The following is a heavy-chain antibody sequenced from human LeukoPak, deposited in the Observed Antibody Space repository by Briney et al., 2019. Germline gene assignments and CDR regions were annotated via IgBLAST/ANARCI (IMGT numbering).Heavy chain of an antibody. CDR3: AKHDPRRVVITNWFDP. CDR1: GFTFSAYA. J-gene: IGHJ5*02. CDR2: IIGSGGIT. V-gene: IGHV3-23*01. Sequence: GGSLRVSCAASGFTFSAYAISWVRQAPGKGLGWVSAIIGSGGITYYADSVKGRFTISRGNPKNALYLQMNSLRAEDTAVYYCAKHDPRRVVITNWFDPWGQGTLVTVSS. D-gene: IGHD3-22*01.